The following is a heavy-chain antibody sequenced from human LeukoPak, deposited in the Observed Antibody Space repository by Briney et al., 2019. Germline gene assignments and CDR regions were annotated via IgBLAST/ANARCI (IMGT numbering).Heavy chain of an antibody. Sequence: GGSLRLSCSASGVTVSSEYMRRVRQAPGKGLAWRSVIYSGGSTYYADSVKGTFTISRDNSKNTVYLLMNSLRVEDTAVYYCTRGGSVPATRSFDYWGQGTLVTVSS. D-gene: IGHD6-19*01. CDR2: IYSGGST. J-gene: IGHJ4*02. CDR1: GVTVSSEY. CDR3: TRGGSVPATRSFDY. V-gene: IGHV3-66*01.